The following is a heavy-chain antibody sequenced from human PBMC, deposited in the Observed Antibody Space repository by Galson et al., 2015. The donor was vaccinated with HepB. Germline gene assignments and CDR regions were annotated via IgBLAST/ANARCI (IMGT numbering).Heavy chain of an antibody. CDR1: GYTLTELS. J-gene: IGHJ4*02. CDR2: FDPEDGET. CDR3: ARDPDYYGSWLFDY. D-gene: IGHD3-10*01. V-gene: IGHV1-24*01. Sequence: SVKVSCKVSGYTLTELSMHWVRQAPGKGLEWMGGFDPEDGETIYAQKFQGRVTMTEDTSTDTAYMELSSLRSEDTAVYYCARDPDYYGSWLFDYWGQGTLVTVSS.